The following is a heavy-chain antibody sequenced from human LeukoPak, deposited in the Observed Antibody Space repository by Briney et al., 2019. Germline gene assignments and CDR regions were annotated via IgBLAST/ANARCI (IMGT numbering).Heavy chain of an antibody. D-gene: IGHD2-15*01. Sequence: GESLKISCKGSGYSFTDYWIGWVRQMPGEGLQWMGIIYPDDSDIRYSPSFQGQVTISADKSIITAYLQWSSLKASDTAMYYCARHGRGSMNPNAFDIWGQGTMVTVSS. J-gene: IGHJ3*02. CDR3: ARHGRGSMNPNAFDI. CDR2: IYPDDSDI. V-gene: IGHV5-51*01. CDR1: GYSFTDYW.